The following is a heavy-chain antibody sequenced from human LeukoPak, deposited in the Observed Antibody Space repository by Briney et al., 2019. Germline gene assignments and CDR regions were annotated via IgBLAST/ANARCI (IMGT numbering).Heavy chain of an antibody. CDR2: ISSSGSTI. J-gene: IGHJ3*02. CDR3: ARDLVITGDAFDI. Sequence: GGSLRLSCAASGFTFDDYAMNWVRQAPGKGLEWVSYISSSGSTIYYADSVKGRFTISRDNAKNSLYLQMNSLRAEDTAVYYCARDLVITGDAFDIWGQGTMVTVSS. V-gene: IGHV3-48*03. CDR1: GFTFDDYA. D-gene: IGHD3-22*01.